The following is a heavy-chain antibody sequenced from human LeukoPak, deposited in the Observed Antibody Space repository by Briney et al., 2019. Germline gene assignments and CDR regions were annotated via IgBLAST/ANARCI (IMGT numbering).Heavy chain of an antibody. Sequence: PSETQSLTCAVYGGSISGYYWSWIRQPPGKGLEWIGEINHSGSTNYNPSLKSRVTISVDTSKNQFSLKLSSVTAADTAVYYCARVMRKKPALDYWGQGTLVTVSS. CDR1: GGSISGYY. J-gene: IGHJ4*02. CDR3: ARVMRKKPALDY. CDR2: INHSGST. V-gene: IGHV4-34*01. D-gene: IGHD2-8*01.